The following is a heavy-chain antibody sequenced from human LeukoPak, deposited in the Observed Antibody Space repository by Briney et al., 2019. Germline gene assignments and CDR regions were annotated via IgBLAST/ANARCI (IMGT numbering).Heavy chain of an antibody. CDR2: IKQDGSEK. V-gene: IGHV3-7*01. J-gene: IGHJ1*01. Sequence: GGSLRLSCAASGFTFSSYWMSWVRQAPGKGLEWVANIKQDGSEKYYVASVKGRFTISRDNAKNSLYLQMNSLRAEDTAVYYCAKDSGTIGPKYFQHWGQGTLVTVSS. CDR1: GFTFSSYW. CDR3: AKDSGTIGPKYFQH. D-gene: IGHD4/OR15-4a*01.